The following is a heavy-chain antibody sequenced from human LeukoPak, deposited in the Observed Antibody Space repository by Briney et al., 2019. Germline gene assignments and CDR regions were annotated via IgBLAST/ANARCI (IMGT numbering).Heavy chain of an antibody. J-gene: IGHJ4*02. Sequence: GGSLRLSCAASGFTFDNYGMHWVRQAPGKGLEWLSIISWSSGYIDYADSVKGRFTISRDNAKKSLDLQMNSLRAEDTAVYYCAKVPGTYSSSHSFAYWGPGTLVT. CDR2: ISWSSGYI. CDR1: GFTFDNYG. V-gene: IGHV3-9*01. D-gene: IGHD6-19*01. CDR3: AKVPGTYSSSHSFAY.